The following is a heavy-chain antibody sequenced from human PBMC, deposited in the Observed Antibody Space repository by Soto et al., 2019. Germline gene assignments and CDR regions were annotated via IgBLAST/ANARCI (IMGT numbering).Heavy chain of an antibody. J-gene: IGHJ4*02. V-gene: IGHV4-34*01. CDR1: GGSFSGYY. Sequence: SETLSLTCAVYGGSFSGYYWSWIRQPPGKGLEWIGEINHSGSTNYNPSLKSRVTISVDTSKNQFSLKLSSVTAADTAVYYCAREGSSGYSSSWYDYWGQGTLVTVSS. D-gene: IGHD6-13*01. CDR3: AREGSSGYSSSWYDY. CDR2: INHSGST.